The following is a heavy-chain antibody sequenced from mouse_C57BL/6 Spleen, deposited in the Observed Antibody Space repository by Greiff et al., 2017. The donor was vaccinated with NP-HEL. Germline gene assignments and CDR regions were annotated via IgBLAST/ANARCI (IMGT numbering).Heavy chain of an antibody. CDR1: GYTFTSYW. CDR3: ARYYGSSYFDY. Sequence: VQLQRPGAELVRPGSSVKLSCKASGYTFTSYWMHWVKQRPIQGLEWIGNIDPSDSETHYNQKFKDKATLTVDKSSSTAYMQLSSLTSEDSAVYYCARYYGSSYFDYWGQGTTLTVSS. V-gene: IGHV1-52*01. CDR2: IDPSDSET. J-gene: IGHJ2*01. D-gene: IGHD1-1*01.